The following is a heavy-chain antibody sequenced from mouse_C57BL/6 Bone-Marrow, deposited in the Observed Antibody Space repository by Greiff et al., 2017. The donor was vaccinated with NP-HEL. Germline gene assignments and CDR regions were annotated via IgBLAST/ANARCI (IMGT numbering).Heavy chain of an antibody. CDR3: ARWDYSTPFAY. J-gene: IGHJ3*01. CDR1: GYTFTSYW. CDR2: IGPNSGGT. D-gene: IGHD2-5*01. Sequence: QVQLQQPGAELVKPGASVKLSCKASGYTFTSYWMHWVKQRPGRGLEWIGRIGPNSGGTKYNEKFKSKATLTVDKPSSTAYMQLSSLTSEDSAVYYCARWDYSTPFAYWGQGTLVTVSA. V-gene: IGHV1-72*01.